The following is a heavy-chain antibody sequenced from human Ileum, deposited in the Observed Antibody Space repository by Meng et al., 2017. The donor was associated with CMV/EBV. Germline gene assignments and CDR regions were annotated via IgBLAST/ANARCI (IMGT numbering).Heavy chain of an antibody. J-gene: IGHJ4*02. V-gene: IGHV3-53*01. D-gene: IGHD2-21*01. CDR1: GVTVSSNH. Sequence: GESLKISCVDSGVTVSSNHMSWVRQAPGKGLEWVSVINSDGSTYYADSVKGRFTISRDNSKNTLYLQMNSLRAEDTAVYYCARGWCLDWGQGTLVTVSS. CDR2: INSDGST. CDR3: ARGWCLD.